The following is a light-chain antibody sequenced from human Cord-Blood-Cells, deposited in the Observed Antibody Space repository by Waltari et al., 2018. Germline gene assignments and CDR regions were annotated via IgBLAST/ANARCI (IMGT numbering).Light chain of an antibody. CDR3: QAWDSSTWV. J-gene: IGLJ3*02. V-gene: IGLV3-1*01. CDR1: KLGDQY. CDR2: QDS. Sequence: SYELTQPPSVSVSPGQTPSITCSGDKLGDQYACWYQQKPDQSPVLVIYQDSKRPDRIPERLAGSNAGKTATLTISGTRAMDEADYSCQAWDSSTWVFGGGTKLTVL.